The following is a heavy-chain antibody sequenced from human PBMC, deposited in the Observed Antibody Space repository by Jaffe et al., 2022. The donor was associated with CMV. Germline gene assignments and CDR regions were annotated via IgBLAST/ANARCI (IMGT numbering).Heavy chain of an antibody. V-gene: IGHV4-39*01. CDR2: ISYSGST. Sequence: QVQLQESGPGLVKPSETLSLTCTVSRDSISSSTFYWGWIRQPPGKGLEWVGTISYSGSTYYNPSLKSRLTISVDTSKNHFSLKLSSVTAADTAVYYCARQPLHCTNGVCYTFDPWGQGTLVTVSS. J-gene: IGHJ5*02. CDR1: RDSISSSTFY. D-gene: IGHD2-8*01. CDR3: ARQPLHCTNGVCYTFDP.